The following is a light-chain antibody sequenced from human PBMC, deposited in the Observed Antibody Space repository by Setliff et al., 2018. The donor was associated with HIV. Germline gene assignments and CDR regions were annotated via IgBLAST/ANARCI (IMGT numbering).Light chain of an antibody. Sequence: QSALTQPASVSGSPGQSITISCTGTSGDVGGYNLVSWYQQHPGKAPKLIIYEGSERPSGVSNRFSGSKSGNTASLTISGLQADDEADYYCCSYAGSPYVFGTGTKVTV. CDR2: EGS. CDR3: CSYAGSPYV. CDR1: SGDVGGYNL. V-gene: IGLV2-23*01. J-gene: IGLJ1*01.